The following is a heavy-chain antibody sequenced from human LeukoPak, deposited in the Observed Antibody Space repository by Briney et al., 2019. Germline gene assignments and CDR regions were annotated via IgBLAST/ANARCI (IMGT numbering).Heavy chain of an antibody. Sequence: PGGSLRLSCSASGFTFSSYAMHWVRQAPGKGLQYVSAISSNGGSTYYADSVKGRFTISRDNSKNTLYLQMSSLRAEDTAVYYCVKAPRYYYGSGDGMDVWGQGTTVTVSS. CDR1: GFTFSSYA. J-gene: IGHJ6*02. V-gene: IGHV3-64D*06. CDR3: VKAPRYYYGSGDGMDV. CDR2: ISSNGGST. D-gene: IGHD3-10*01.